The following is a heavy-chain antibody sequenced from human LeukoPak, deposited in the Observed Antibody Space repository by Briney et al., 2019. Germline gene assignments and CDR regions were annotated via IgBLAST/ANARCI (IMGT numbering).Heavy chain of an antibody. Sequence: ETLSLTCTVSGGSISSGGYYWSWIRQAPGKGLEWVSAISGSGGSTFYSDSVKGRFTISRDNSKNTLYLQMNSLRAEDTAVYYCARATYIVSTILLDYWGQGTLVTVSS. V-gene: IGHV3-23*01. J-gene: IGHJ4*02. D-gene: IGHD5/OR15-5a*01. CDR3: ARATYIVSTILLDY. CDR1: GGSISSGGYY. CDR2: ISGSGGST.